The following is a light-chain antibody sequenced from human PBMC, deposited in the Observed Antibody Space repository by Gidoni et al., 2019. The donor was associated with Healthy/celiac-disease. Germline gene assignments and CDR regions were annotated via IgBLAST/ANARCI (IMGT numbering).Light chain of an antibody. CDR1: KLGDKY. CDR3: QACDSRPCLV. Sequence: SYELTRPRAVSGAPGQTASITCSGDKLGDKYACWYQQKPGQSPVLVIYQDSKRPSGIPERFSRSNSGNPATLTTSVPPATDAAYYYCQACDSRPCLVFGGGTKLTVL. V-gene: IGLV3-1*01. CDR2: QDS. J-gene: IGLJ2*01.